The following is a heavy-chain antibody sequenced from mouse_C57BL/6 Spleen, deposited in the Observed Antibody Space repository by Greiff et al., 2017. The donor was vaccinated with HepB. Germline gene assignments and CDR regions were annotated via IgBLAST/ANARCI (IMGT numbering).Heavy chain of an antibody. CDR2: IYPGSGST. CDR1: GYTFTSYW. CDR3: AREASSGYWFAY. V-gene: IGHV1-55*01. Sequence: QVQLQQPGAELVKPGASVKMSCKASGYTFTSYWITWVKQRPGQGLEWIGDIYPGSGSTNYNEKFKSKATLTVDTPSSTAYMQLSSLTSEDSAVYYCAREASSGYWFAYWGQGTLVTVSA. J-gene: IGHJ3*01. D-gene: IGHD3-2*02.